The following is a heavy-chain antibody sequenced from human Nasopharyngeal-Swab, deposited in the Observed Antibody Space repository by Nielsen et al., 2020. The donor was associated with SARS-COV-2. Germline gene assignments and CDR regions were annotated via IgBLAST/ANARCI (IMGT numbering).Heavy chain of an antibody. D-gene: IGHD3/OR15-3a*01. CDR3: ARGAFGLDHSWFDP. J-gene: IGHJ5*02. V-gene: IGHV1-8*01. Sequence: ASVKVSCKCSGYTFNRNDINWVRQAPVPGLEWMVLMPPKRGEVGYEQKFHGRVTMTRNTATATAYMELSSLRHEDTAVYYCARGAFGLDHSWFDPWGQGTLVTVSS. CDR1: GYTFNRND. CDR2: MPPKRGEV.